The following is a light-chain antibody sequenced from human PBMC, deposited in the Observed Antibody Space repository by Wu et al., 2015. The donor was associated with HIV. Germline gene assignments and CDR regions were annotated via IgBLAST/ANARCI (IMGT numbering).Light chain of an antibody. J-gene: IGKJ1*01. CDR2: DAS. CDR3: QQFNDWPTWT. Sequence: ERAPSLAGPVRVLTALSLVPAEYLARLPGLLIYDASTRATGIPARFSGSGSGTEFTLTISSMQSEDFAVYYCQQFNDWPTWTFGQGTKVEIK. V-gene: IGKV3-15*01. CDR1: RVLTA.